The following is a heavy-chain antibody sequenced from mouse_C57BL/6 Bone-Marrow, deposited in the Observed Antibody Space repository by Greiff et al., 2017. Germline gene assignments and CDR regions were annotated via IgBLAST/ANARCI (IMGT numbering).Heavy chain of an antibody. CDR3: ARDGSSSDY. D-gene: IGHD1-1*01. J-gene: IGHJ2*01. V-gene: IGHV5-4*01. CDR1: GFTFSSYA. Sequence: EVKLMESGGGLVKPGGSLKLSCAASGFTFSSYAMSWVRQTPEKRLEWVATISDGGSYTYYPDNVKGRFPISRDNAKNNLYLQMGHLKSEDTAMYYCARDGSSSDYWGQGTTLTVSS. CDR2: ISDGGSYT.